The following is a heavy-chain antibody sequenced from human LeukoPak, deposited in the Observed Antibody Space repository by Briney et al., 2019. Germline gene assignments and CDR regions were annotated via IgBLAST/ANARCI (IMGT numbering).Heavy chain of an antibody. CDR1: GGSISSADHY. V-gene: IGHV4-61*08. CDR2: IYYSGST. J-gene: IGHJ5*02. CDR3: ARAESYYYGSIDP. Sequence: SETLSLTCTVSGGSISSADHYWGWIRQPPGKELEWIGYIYYSGSTNYNPSLKSRVTISVDTSKNQFSLKLSSVTAADTAVYYCARAESYYYGSIDPWGQGTLVTVSS. D-gene: IGHD3-10*01.